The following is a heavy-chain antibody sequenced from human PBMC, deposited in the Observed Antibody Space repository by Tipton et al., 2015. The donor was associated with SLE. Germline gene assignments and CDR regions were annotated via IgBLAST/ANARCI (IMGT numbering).Heavy chain of an antibody. CDR3: ASWGQSHWYFDL. Sequence: TLSLTCIVSGDSISGYYWSWIRQPPGKGLEWIGYVFYSGSTNYNPSLKSRVTISVDTSKNRFSLKLSSVTAADTAVYYCASWGQSHWYFDLWSRGTLVTVSS. CDR2: VFYSGST. D-gene: IGHD3-16*01. J-gene: IGHJ2*01. V-gene: IGHV4-59*01. CDR1: GDSISGYY.